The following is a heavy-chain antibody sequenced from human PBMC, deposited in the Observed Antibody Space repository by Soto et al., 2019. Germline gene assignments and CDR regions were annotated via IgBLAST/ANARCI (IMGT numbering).Heavy chain of an antibody. CDR2: IYYSGST. CDR1: GGSISSSSYY. CDR3: ASPGGVVDITGLLY. J-gene: IGHJ4*02. V-gene: IGHV4-39*01. D-gene: IGHD3-3*01. Sequence: SETLSLTCTVSGGSISSSSYYWGWIRQPPGKGLEWIGSIYYSGSTYYNPSLKSRVTISVDTSKNQFSLKLSSVTAADTAVYYCASPGGVVDITGLLYWGQGTLVTVSS.